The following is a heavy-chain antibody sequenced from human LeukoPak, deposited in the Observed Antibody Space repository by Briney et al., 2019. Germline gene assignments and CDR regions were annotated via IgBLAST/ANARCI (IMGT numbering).Heavy chain of an antibody. CDR1: GFIFSSYN. CDR2: ISSSSSYI. CDR3: ARGEGMDV. J-gene: IGHJ6*02. Sequence: GGSLRLSCAASGFIFSSYNMNWVRQAPGKGLEWVSSISSSSSYIDHADSVKGRYTISRDNAKSSLYLQMNSLRAEDTAVYYCARGEGMDVWGQGTTVTVSS. V-gene: IGHV3-21*06.